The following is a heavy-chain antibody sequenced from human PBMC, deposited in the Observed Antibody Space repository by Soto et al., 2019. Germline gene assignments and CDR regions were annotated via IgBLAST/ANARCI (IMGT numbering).Heavy chain of an antibody. CDR2: ISGSGGRT. J-gene: IGHJ3*02. V-gene: IGHV3-23*01. D-gene: IGHD3-16*01. Sequence: GVSLRLSCAASGFTFSSYAMSWVLQTPGKGLEWVSGISGSGGRTYYADSVKGRFTISRDNSNNTLSLQMHILRVEDTAVYFCAKGGYYSLFDIWGQGTVVTVSS. CDR3: AKGGYYSLFDI. CDR1: GFTFSSYA.